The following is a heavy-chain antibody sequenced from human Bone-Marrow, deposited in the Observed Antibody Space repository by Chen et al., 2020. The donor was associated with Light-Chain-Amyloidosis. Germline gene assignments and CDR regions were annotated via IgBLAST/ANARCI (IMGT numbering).Heavy chain of an antibody. J-gene: IGHJ4*02. V-gene: IGHV5-51*01. D-gene: IGHD5-12*01. Sequence: EVQLEQSGPEVKKPGESLKISCKGSGYTFPNYWIGWVRQMPGKGLDLMGVIDPDDADARYRPSFEGQVTISADKSITTAYLQWRSLKASDTAMYYCARRRDGYNFDYWGQGTLVTVSS. CDR2: IDPDDADA. CDR3: ARRRDGYNFDY. CDR1: GYTFPNYW.